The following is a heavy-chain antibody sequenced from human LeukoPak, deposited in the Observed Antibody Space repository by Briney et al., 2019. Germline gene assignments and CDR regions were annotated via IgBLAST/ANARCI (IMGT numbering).Heavy chain of an antibody. CDR2: LNSDGTYT. CDR1: EFTFSKYW. J-gene: IGHJ4*02. D-gene: IGHD5-18*01. Sequence: GGSLRLSCAASEFTFSKYWMHWVRQAPGKGLVWVSRLNSDGTYTGYADSVKGRFTMSRDNAKNTLYLQMNSLRAEDTAVYYCARGERGYSYGYGDYWGQGTLVTVSS. CDR3: ARGERGYSYGYGDY. V-gene: IGHV3-74*01.